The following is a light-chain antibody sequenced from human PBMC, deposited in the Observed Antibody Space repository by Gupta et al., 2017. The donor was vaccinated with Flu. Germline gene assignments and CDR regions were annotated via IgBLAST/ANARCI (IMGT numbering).Light chain of an antibody. Sequence: QSVLTPTPSASGTPGQRVTISCSGSSSNIGSNTVKWYQQLPGTAPKLLIYSNNQRPSGVPDRFSGSKSGTSASLAISGLQSEDEADYYCAVWDDSPNGLVFGGGTKLTVL. CDR2: SNN. J-gene: IGLJ3*02. CDR3: AVWDDSPNGLV. V-gene: IGLV1-44*01. CDR1: SSNIGSNT.